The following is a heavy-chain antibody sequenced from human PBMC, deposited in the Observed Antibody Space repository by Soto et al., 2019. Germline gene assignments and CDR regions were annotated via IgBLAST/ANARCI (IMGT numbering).Heavy chain of an antibody. Sequence: QVQLVESGGGVVQPGESLKVACAASGFTVATTGMHWVRQAPGKGLEWVAMISHSGTSKVYIDSVQGRFTISRYNAKNNLYLQMSSLRPEDTAIYYCAKDWGSSGWFNWFNPWGQGVLVTVSS. CDR2: ISHSGTSK. J-gene: IGHJ5*02. CDR3: AKDWGSSGWFNWFNP. CDR1: GFTVATTG. D-gene: IGHD6-19*01. V-gene: IGHV3-30*18.